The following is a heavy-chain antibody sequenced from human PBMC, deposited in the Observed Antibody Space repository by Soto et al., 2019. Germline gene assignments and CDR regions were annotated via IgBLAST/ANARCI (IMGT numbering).Heavy chain of an antibody. V-gene: IGHV4-39*01. Sequence: SETLSLTCTVSGVSISSKTYYWGWIRQPPGNGMERVGTVYYSGTTYYNPSLKSRVTMSIDTSKNQFSLKLTSVTAADTAVYYCVRHGYCAGGSCYRGAFDIWGQGTMVTVSS. D-gene: IGHD2-15*01. CDR3: VRHGYCAGGSCYRGAFDI. J-gene: IGHJ3*02. CDR2: VYYSGTT. CDR1: GVSISSKTYY.